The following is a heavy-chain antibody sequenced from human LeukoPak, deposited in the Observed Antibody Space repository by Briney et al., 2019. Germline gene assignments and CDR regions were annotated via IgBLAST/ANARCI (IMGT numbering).Heavy chain of an antibody. D-gene: IGHD6-13*01. Sequence: GGSLRLSCAASGFTFSSYGMHWVRQAPGKGLEWVAVISYDGSNKYYADSVKGRFTISRDNSKNTLYLQMNSLRAEDTAVYYCAKLPGIAAVSDYWGQGTLVTVSS. J-gene: IGHJ4*02. CDR1: GFTFSSYG. CDR2: ISYDGSNK. CDR3: AKLPGIAAVSDY. V-gene: IGHV3-30*18.